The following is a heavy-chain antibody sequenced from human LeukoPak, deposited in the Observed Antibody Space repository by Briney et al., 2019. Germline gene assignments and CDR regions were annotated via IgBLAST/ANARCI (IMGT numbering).Heavy chain of an antibody. J-gene: IGHJ4*02. CDR2: IYYSGST. Sequence: SETLSLTCTVSGGSLSTYYWSWIRQPPGKGLEWMGYIYYSGSTNYNPSLKSRVTMSVDTSMNQFSLKLSSVTAADTAVYYCARATGGGAVAGFDYWGQGTLVTVSS. V-gene: IGHV4-59*12. D-gene: IGHD6-19*01. CDR1: GGSLSTYY. CDR3: ARATGGGAVAGFDY.